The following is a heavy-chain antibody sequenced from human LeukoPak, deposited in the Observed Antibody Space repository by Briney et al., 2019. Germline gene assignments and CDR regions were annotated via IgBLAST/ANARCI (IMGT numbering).Heavy chain of an antibody. CDR3: ARDFGWYYFDY. D-gene: IGHD3-9*01. V-gene: IGHV3-7*01. CDR1: GFTSSSYW. CDR2: IKQDGSEK. Sequence: SGGSLRLSCAASGFTSSSYWMSWVRQAPGKGLEWVANIKQDGSEKYYVDSVKGRFTISRDNAKNSLYLQMNSLRAEDTAVYYCARDFGWYYFDYWGQGTLVTVSS. J-gene: IGHJ4*02.